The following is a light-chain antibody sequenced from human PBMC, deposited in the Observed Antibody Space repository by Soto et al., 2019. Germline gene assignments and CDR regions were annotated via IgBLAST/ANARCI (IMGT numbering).Light chain of an antibody. J-gene: IGLJ1*01. CDR1: SSDVGGYNY. CDR3: CSHAGSYTYV. Sequence: QSALTQPRSVSGSPGQSVTISCTGTSSDVGGYNYVSWYQQHPGKAPKLMIYDVNRRPSGVSDRFSGSKSGNTASLTISGLQAEDEADYYCCSHAGSYTYVFGTGTKLTVL. V-gene: IGLV2-11*01. CDR2: DVN.